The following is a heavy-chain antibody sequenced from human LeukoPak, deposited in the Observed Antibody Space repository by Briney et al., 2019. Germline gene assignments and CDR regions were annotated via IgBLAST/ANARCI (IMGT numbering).Heavy chain of an antibody. D-gene: IGHD6-19*01. Sequence: GGSLRISCAASEFTFCNYGMHWVRQAPGKGLEWVAFIRYDGTNKYYADSVKGRFTISRDNSKNTLYLKMNSLRGEDTAVYYCARRSSSGWYPDYYYYYMDVWGKGTTVTISS. V-gene: IGHV3-30*02. J-gene: IGHJ6*03. CDR3: ARRSSSGWYPDYYYYYMDV. CDR1: EFTFCNYG. CDR2: IRYDGTNK.